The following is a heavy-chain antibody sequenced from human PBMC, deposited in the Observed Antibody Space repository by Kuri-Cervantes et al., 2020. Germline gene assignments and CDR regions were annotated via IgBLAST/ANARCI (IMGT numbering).Heavy chain of an antibody. CDR1: GFTFSSYA. CDR2: ISYDGSNK. J-gene: IGHJ4*02. V-gene: IGHV3-30-3*01. Sequence: GESLKISCAASGFTFSSYAMHWVRQAPGKGLEWVAVISYDGSNKYYADSVKGRFTISRDNSKNTLYLQINSLRAEDTAVYYCAKDGGDGYNSDLDYWGQGTLVTVSS. D-gene: IGHD5-24*01. CDR3: AKDGGDGYNSDLDY.